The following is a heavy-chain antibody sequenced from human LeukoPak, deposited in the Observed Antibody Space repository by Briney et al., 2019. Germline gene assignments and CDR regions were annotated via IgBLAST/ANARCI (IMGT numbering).Heavy chain of an antibody. CDR1: GFTFSNYW. D-gene: IGHD2-2*02. CDR2: IKEDGGEI. J-gene: IGHJ4*02. CDR3: VRYTRRYPFDY. V-gene: IGHV3-7*04. Sequence: GGSLRLSCAASGFTFSNYWMSWVRQAPGKGLEWLANIKEDGGEIYYVGSVRGRFTISRDNAKNSLSLQMNSLRAENTAVYYCVRYTRRYPFDYWGQGTLVTVSS.